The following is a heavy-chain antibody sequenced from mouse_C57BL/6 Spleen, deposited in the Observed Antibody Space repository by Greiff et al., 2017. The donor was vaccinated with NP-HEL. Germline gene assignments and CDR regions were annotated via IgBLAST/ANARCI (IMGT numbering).Heavy chain of an antibody. CDR2: INPGSGGT. Sequence: QVQLQQSGAELVRPGTSVKVSCKASGYAFTNYLIEWVKQRPGQGLEWIGVINPGSGGTNYNEKFKGKATLTADKSSSTAYMQLSSLTSEDSAVYFCARFDYDGGYYFDYWGQGTTLTVSS. J-gene: IGHJ2*01. D-gene: IGHD2-4*01. CDR1: GYAFTNYL. CDR3: ARFDYDGGYYFDY. V-gene: IGHV1-54*01.